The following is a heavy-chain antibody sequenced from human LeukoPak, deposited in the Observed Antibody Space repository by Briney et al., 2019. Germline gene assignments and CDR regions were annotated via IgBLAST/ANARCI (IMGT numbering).Heavy chain of an antibody. CDR2: INHSGST. V-gene: IGHV4-34*01. J-gene: IGHJ4*02. Sequence: LETLSLTCAVYGGSFSGYYWSWIRQPPGKGLEWIGEINHSGSTNYNPSLKSRVTISVDTSKNQFSLKLSSVTAADTAVYYCARAGVVVAATHYWGQGTLVTVSS. CDR3: ARAGVVVAATHY. CDR1: GGSFSGYY. D-gene: IGHD2-15*01.